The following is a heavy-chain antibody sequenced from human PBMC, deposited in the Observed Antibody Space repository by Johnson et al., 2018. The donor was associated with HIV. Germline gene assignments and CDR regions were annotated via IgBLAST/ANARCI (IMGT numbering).Heavy chain of an antibody. V-gene: IGHV3-20*04. CDR1: GFTFDDYG. Sequence: VQLVESGGGVVRPGGSLRLSCAASGFTFDDYGMSWVRQAPGKGLEWVSGINWNGGSTGYADSVKGRFTISRDNAKNSLYLQMNSLRAEDTALYYCARDPILCCGGDCDSSFVGAFDIWGQGTMVTVSS. CDR2: INWNGGST. J-gene: IGHJ3*02. CDR3: ARDPILCCGGDCDSSFVGAFDI. D-gene: IGHD2-21*02.